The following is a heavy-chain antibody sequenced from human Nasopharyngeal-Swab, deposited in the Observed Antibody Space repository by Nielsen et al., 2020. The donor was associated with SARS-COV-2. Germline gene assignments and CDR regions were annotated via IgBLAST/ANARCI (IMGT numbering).Heavy chain of an antibody. CDR3: ARGKVGATLVAGRTRPENWFDP. D-gene: IGHD1-26*01. CDR2: IYYSGST. V-gene: IGHV4-31*02. J-gene: IGHJ5*02. Sequence: RQAPGKGLEWIGYIYYSGSTYYNPSLKSRVTISVDTSKNQFSLKLSSVTAADTAVYYRARGKVGATLVAGRTRPENWFDPWGQGTLVTVSS.